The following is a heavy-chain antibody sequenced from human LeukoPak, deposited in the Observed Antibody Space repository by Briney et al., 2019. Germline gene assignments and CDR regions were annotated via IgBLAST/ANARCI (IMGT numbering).Heavy chain of an antibody. D-gene: IGHD2-15*01. CDR3: ARGRPRVARSVHYFDY. CDR1: GGSISSSNW. V-gene: IGHV4-4*02. CDR2: IYHSGST. Sequence: PSETLSLTCAVSGGSISSSNWWSWVRQPPGQGLEWIGEIYHSGSTNYYPSLKSRVTISVDTSKNQFSLKLSSVTAADTAVYYCARGRPRVARSVHYFDYWGQGTLVTVSS. J-gene: IGHJ4*02.